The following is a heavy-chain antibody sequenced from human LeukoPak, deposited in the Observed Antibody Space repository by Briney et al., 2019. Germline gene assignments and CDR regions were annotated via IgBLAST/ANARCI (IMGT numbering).Heavy chain of an antibody. CDR3: TTDYGSGSYHYFNY. Sequence: GGSLRLSCAASGFTFSNAWMSWVRRAPGKGLEWVGRIKSKTDGGTTDYAAPVKGRFTILRDDSKNTLYLQVNSLKTEDTAVYYCTTDYGSGSYHYFNYWGQGTLVTVSS. V-gene: IGHV3-15*01. CDR1: GFTFSNAW. D-gene: IGHD3-10*01. J-gene: IGHJ4*02. CDR2: IKSKTDGGTT.